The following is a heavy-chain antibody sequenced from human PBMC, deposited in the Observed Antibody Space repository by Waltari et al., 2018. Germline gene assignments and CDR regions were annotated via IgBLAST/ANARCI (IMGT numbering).Heavy chain of an antibody. Sequence: EVHLLESGGGLVQPGGSLRPSCTASGFIFGNYARGWVRQAPGKGLEWVSDISGSGDKTYYADSVKGRFTISRDNSKNTLFLQMDSLRADDTALYYCARDGARGGGSCYNYWGQGSLVTVSS. CDR3: ARDGARGGGSCYNY. V-gene: IGHV3-23*01. CDR1: GFIFGNYA. D-gene: IGHD2-15*01. CDR2: ISGSGDKT. J-gene: IGHJ4*02.